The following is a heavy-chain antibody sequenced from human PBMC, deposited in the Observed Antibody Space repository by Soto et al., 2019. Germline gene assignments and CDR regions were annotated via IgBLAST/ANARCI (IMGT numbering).Heavy chain of an antibody. V-gene: IGHV3-23*01. J-gene: IGHJ5*02. CDR3: AKDRYYDSSGYWRFDP. Sequence: GGSLRLSCAASGFTFSSYAMSWVRQAPGKGLEWVSAISGSGGSTYYADSVKGRFTISRDNSKNTLYLQMNSLRAEDTAVYYCAKDRYYDSSGYWRFDPWGQGTLVTVSS. CDR2: ISGSGGST. D-gene: IGHD3-22*01. CDR1: GFTFSSYA.